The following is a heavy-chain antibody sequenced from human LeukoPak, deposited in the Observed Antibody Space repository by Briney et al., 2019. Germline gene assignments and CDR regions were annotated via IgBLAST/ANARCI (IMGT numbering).Heavy chain of an antibody. CDR3: ARAGATYYYYYYGLDV. CDR2: ISSDSTGTT. V-gene: IGHV3-48*04. J-gene: IGHJ6*02. Sequence: PGGSLRLSCAASGFTFSNSNMNWVRQAPGRGLEWVSYISSDSTGTTYYADSVKGRFTISRDNAKNSLYLQMNSLRVEDTAVYYCARAGATYYYYYYGLDVWGQGTTVTVSS. CDR1: GFTFSNSN.